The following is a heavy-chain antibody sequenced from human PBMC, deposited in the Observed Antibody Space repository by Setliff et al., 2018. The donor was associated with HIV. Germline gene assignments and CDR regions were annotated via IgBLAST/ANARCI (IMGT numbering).Heavy chain of an antibody. D-gene: IGHD1-26*01. V-gene: IGHV1-3*01. CDR1: GYTFTSYA. Sequence: GASVKVSCKASGYTFTSYAMHWVRQAPGQRLEWMGWINAGNGNTKYSQKFQGRVTITTDTSASTAYKELSSLRSEDTAVYYCARGYLISGTQKSYYMDVWGKGTTVTVSS. CDR2: INAGNGNT. J-gene: IGHJ6*03. CDR3: ARGYLISGTQKSYYMDV.